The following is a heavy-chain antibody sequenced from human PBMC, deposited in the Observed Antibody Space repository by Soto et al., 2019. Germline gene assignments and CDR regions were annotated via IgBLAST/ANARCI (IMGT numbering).Heavy chain of an antibody. CDR1: GGSISTYY. J-gene: IGHJ4*02. V-gene: IGHV4-59*01. CDR3: ARGPATITGSVY. D-gene: IGHD5-12*01. Sequence: QVQLQESGPGLVKPSETLSLTCTVSGGSISTYYWSWIRQPPGKGLEWIGYINYSGSINYNPSLKSRVTMSVDTSKNQFSLKLTSVTAADTAVYYCARGPATITGSVYWGQGTLVTVSS. CDR2: INYSGSI.